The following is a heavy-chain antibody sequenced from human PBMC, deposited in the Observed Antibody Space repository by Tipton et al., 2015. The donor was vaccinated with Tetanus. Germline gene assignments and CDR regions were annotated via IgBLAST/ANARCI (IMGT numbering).Heavy chain of an antibody. V-gene: IGHV3-33*01. Sequence: SLRLSCAASGFIFSSYGIHWVRQAPGKGLEWVAVSWYDGTDKYHADSVKGRFTISRDNSKNTLYLQMNSLRAEDTAVYYCAREADCSGGSCFSGDFDNWGQGTQVTVSS. J-gene: IGHJ4*02. CDR3: AREADCSGGSCFSGDFDN. CDR2: SWYDGTDK. CDR1: GFIFSSYG. D-gene: IGHD2-15*01.